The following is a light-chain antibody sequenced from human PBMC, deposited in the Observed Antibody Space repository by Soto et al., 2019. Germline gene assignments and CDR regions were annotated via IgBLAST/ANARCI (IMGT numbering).Light chain of an antibody. V-gene: IGKV1-39*01. CDR3: QQSYSTPWT. CDR1: QSVSGW. Sequence: DIQMTQSPSTPSASVGDTVTVTCRASQSVSGWLAWYQQKPGEAPKLLIYAASSLQSGVPSRFSGSGSGTDFTLTISSLQPEDFATYYCQQSYSTPWTFGQGTKVDIK. J-gene: IGKJ1*01. CDR2: AAS.